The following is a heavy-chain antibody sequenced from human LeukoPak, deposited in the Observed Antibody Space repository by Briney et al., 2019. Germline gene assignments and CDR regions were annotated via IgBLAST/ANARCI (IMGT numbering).Heavy chain of an antibody. J-gene: IGHJ4*02. V-gene: IGHV3-48*03. Sequence: GGSLRLSCAASGFTFSSYEMNWVRQAPGKGLEWVSYISSSGSTIYYGDSVKGRFTISRDNAKNSLYLRMNSLRAEDTAVYYCARVAEVAAYFDYWGQGTLVTVSS. CDR1: GFTFSSYE. D-gene: IGHD2-15*01. CDR3: ARVAEVAAYFDY. CDR2: ISSSGSTI.